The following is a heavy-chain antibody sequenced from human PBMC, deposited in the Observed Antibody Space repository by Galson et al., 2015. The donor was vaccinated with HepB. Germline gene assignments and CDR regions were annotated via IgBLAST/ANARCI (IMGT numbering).Heavy chain of an antibody. CDR3: ARVRRTAAGTRDDYGMDV. J-gene: IGHJ6*02. Sequence: SVKVSCKASGYTFTSYGITWVRQAPGQGLEWMGWISAYNGNINYAQNLQGRVTMTTDTSTSTAYMELRSLRSDDTAVYYCARVRRTAAGTRDDYGMDVWGQGTTVTVSS. D-gene: IGHD6-13*01. CDR1: GYTFTSYG. CDR2: ISAYNGNI. V-gene: IGHV1-18*01.